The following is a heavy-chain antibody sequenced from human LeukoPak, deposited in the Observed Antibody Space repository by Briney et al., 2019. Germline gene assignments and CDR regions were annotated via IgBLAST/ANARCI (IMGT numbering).Heavy chain of an antibody. Sequence: PSETLSLTCSVSGGSISSYYWTWIRQPPGKELEWIGYRYYSGSTTYILSLKSRVTISVDTSRSQFSLKLISVTAADTAIYYCARVRGDFETDWGQGTLVTVSS. J-gene: IGHJ1*01. CDR3: ARVRGDFETD. CDR2: RYYSGST. CDR1: GGSISSYY. D-gene: IGHD3-16*01. V-gene: IGHV4-59*01.